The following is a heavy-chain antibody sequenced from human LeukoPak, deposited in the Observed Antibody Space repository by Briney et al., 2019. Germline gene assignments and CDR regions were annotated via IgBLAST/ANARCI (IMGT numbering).Heavy chain of an antibody. CDR3: ARGVELIEYYFDY. V-gene: IGHV4-38-2*02. CDR2: IYHSGST. Sequence: PSETLSLTCTVSGYSISSGYYWGWIRQPPGKGLEWIGSIYHSGSTYYNPSLKSRVTISVDTSKNQFSLKLSSVTAADTAVYYCARGVELIEYYFDYWGQGTLVTVSS. CDR1: GYSISSGYY. J-gene: IGHJ4*02. D-gene: IGHD1-1*01.